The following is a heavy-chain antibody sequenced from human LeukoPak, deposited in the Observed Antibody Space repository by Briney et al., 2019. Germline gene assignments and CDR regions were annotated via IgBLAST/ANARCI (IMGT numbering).Heavy chain of an antibody. CDR3: ARVPGVVVVN. CDR2: IYYSGST. CDR1: GFTVSSNY. J-gene: IGHJ4*02. Sequence: PGGSLRLSCAASGFTVSSNYMSWVRQAPGKGLEWIGSIYYSGSTYYNPSLKSRVTISVDTSKNQFSLKLSSVTAADTAVYYCARVPGVVVVNWGQGTLVTVSS. D-gene: IGHD3-22*01. V-gene: IGHV4-39*07.